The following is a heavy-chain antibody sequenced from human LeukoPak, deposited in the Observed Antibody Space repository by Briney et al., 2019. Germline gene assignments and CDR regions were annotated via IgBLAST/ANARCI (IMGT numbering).Heavy chain of an antibody. V-gene: IGHV3-74*01. CDR2: INSDGSST. CDR1: GFTFSSYE. D-gene: IGHD5-24*01. J-gene: IGHJ5*02. Sequence: PGGSLRLSCAASGFTFSSYEMNWVRQAPGKGLVWVSRINSDGSSTSYADSVKGRFTISRDNAKNTLYLQMNSLRAEDTAVYYCARVKVATIRYNWFDPWGQGTLVTVSS. CDR3: ARVKVATIRYNWFDP.